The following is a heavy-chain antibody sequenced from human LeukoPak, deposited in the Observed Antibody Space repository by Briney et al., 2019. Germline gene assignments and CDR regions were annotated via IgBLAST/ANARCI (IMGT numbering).Heavy chain of an antibody. D-gene: IGHD5-24*01. CDR1: GYSISSGYY. CDR3: ARHIRQGYNYIDH. CDR2: IYYSGNT. V-gene: IGHV4-38-2*01. Sequence: ASETLSLTCAVSGYSISSGYYWGWIRQPPGKGLEWIGYIYYSGNTNSNPTLKSRVTISVDMSRNQFSLKLRSVIAADTAVYYCARHIRQGYNYIDHWGQGTLVTVSS. J-gene: IGHJ4*02.